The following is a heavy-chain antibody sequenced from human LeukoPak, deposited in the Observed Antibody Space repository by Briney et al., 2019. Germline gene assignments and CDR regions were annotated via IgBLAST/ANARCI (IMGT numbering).Heavy chain of an antibody. J-gene: IGHJ5*02. V-gene: IGHV1-69*04. Sequence: GASVKVSCKASGVSLTTYAINWVRQAPGQGLEWMGRVIPLLNIPHYAQKFQDRVTITAETSSNTSYLELRSLTSDDTAVYYCARAPHYSASSGYNWFHPWGQGSLVTVSS. CDR1: GVSLTTYA. D-gene: IGHD3-22*01. CDR2: VIPLLNIP. CDR3: ARAPHYSASSGYNWFHP.